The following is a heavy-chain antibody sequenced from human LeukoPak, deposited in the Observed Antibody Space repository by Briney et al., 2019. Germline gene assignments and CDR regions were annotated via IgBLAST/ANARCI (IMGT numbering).Heavy chain of an antibody. CDR3: TRPSITMVRGVIITYLFDY. CDR1: GFTFSNAW. V-gene: IGHV3-15*01. CDR2: IKSKTDGGTT. Sequence: GGSLRLSCAASGFTFSNAWMSWVRQAPGKGLEWVGRIKSKTDGGTTDYAAPVKGRFTISRDDSKHTLYLQMNSLKTEDTAVYYCTRPSITMVRGVIITYLFDYWGQGTLVTVSS. J-gene: IGHJ4*02. D-gene: IGHD3-10*01.